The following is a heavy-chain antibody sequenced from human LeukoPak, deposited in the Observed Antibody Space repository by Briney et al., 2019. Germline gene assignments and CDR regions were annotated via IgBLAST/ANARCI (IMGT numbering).Heavy chain of an antibody. J-gene: IGHJ6*03. Sequence: EASVKVSCKASGYTFTSYGISWVRQAPGQGLEWMGWISAYNGNTNYAQKLQGRVTMTTDTSTSTAYMELRSLRSDDTAVYYCARVFRGSYWGNYYYYMDVWGKGTTVTISS. CDR3: ARVFRGSYWGNYYYYMDV. CDR2: ISAYNGNT. D-gene: IGHD1-26*01. V-gene: IGHV1-18*01. CDR1: GYTFTSYG.